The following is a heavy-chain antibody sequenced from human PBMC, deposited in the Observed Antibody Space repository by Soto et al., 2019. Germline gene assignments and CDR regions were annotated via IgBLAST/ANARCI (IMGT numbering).Heavy chain of an antibody. V-gene: IGHV1-24*01. CDR3: APDQGRYFENQPRYYLCDV. J-gene: IGHJ3*01. Sequence: QVHLAQSGGEVKKPGASVKVSCKLSGYTLRELSIHWLRHAPGKGLEWMGGFDPENGETIYAQKFKGRLTLTEDTSTEKAYMELSSLRSDDTAVYFCAPDQGRYFENQPRYYLCDVWGQGKMVSVSS. CDR1: GYTLRELS. D-gene: IGHD3-9*01. CDR2: FDPENGET.